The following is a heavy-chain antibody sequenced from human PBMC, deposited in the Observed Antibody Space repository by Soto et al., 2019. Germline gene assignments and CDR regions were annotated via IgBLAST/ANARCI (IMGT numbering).Heavy chain of an antibody. D-gene: IGHD3-10*01. CDR2: IYYSGST. V-gene: IGHV4-59*12. Sequence: PSETLSLTCTVSGGSISSYYWSWIRQPPGKGLEWIGYIYYSGSTNYNPSLKSRVTISVDTSKNQFSLKLSSVTAADTAVYYCARDRPGITMVRGVIISNPRAFDIWGQGTMVPVSS. J-gene: IGHJ3*02. CDR1: GGSISSYY. CDR3: ARDRPGITMVRGVIISNPRAFDI.